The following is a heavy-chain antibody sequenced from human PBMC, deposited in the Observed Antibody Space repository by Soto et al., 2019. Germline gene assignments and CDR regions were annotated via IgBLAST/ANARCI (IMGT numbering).Heavy chain of an antibody. Sequence: ASVKVSCKASGYTFTSYGISWVRQAPGQGLEWMGWISAYNGNTNYAQKLQGRVTMTTDTSTSTAYMELRSLRSDDTAVYYCARDLQFGSGSEYLQHWGQGTLVTVSS. J-gene: IGHJ1*01. CDR3: ARDLQFGSGSEYLQH. CDR1: GYTFTSYG. CDR2: ISAYNGNT. V-gene: IGHV1-18*01. D-gene: IGHD6-19*01.